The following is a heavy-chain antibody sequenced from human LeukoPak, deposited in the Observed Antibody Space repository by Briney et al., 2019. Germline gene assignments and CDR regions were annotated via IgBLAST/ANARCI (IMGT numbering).Heavy chain of an antibody. V-gene: IGHV4-34*01. D-gene: IGHD3-10*01. Sequence: SETLSLTCAVYGGSFSGYYWSWIRQPPGKGLEWIGEVNPSGSTNYNPSLKSRVTISVDTPKNHFSLKLTSVTAADTAVYYCARRSGGYSLWGQGTLVTVSS. CDR1: GGSFSGYY. CDR2: VNPSGST. CDR3: ARRSGGYSL. J-gene: IGHJ4*02.